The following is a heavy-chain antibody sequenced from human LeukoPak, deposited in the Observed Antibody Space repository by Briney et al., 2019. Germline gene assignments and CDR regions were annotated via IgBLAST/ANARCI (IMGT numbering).Heavy chain of an antibody. CDR2: ITGSGSGT. V-gene: IGHV3-23*01. D-gene: IGHD2-21*01. CDR1: GFTFSSYA. J-gene: IGHJ4*02. CDR3: MKLPTMIIVIDTDFEY. Sequence: GGTLRLSCAASGFTFSSYAMSWVRQAPGKGLEWVSGITGSGSGTYYADSLQGRFTISRDNSKNTLHLQMNNVRAEDTALYYCMKLPTMIIVIDTDFEYWGQGAQVAVSS.